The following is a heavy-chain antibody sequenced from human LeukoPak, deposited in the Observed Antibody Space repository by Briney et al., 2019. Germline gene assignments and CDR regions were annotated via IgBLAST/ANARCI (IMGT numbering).Heavy chain of an antibody. D-gene: IGHD2-2*01. Sequence: SQTLSLTCTVSGSSNSSGDYYWSWIRQPPEKGLEWIGYIYYSGSTYYNPSLKSRVTISVDTSKNQFSLKLSSVTAADTAVYYCARAHTPVPFDYWGQGTLVTVSS. V-gene: IGHV4-30-4*01. J-gene: IGHJ4*02. CDR2: IYYSGST. CDR3: ARAHTPVPFDY. CDR1: GSSNSSGDYY.